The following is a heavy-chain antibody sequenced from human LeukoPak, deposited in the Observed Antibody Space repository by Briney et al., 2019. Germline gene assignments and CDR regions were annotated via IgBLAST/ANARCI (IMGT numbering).Heavy chain of an antibody. Sequence: SEPLSLTCTVSGGLINHYYWSWIRQPAGEGLEWIGRIYSSGSASYNPSLKSQVTLSGDKSKNQVSLKLRYVTAVDTAVYCCTREPSPWGQGTLVTVSS. J-gene: IGHJ5*02. CDR2: IYSSGSA. CDR3: TREPSP. CDR1: GGLINHYY. V-gene: IGHV4-4*07.